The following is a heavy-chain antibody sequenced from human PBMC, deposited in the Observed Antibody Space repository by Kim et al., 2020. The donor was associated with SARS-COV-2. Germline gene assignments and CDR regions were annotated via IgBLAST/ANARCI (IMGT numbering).Heavy chain of an antibody. D-gene: IGHD6-19*01. CDR3: ARDRQCGY. Sequence: NGNPNYAQSLQDRVTMTTDTSTNPAYMELGSLRSDDTAVYYCARDRQCGYWGQGTLVTVSS. J-gene: IGHJ4*02. CDR2: NGNP. V-gene: IGHV1-18*01.